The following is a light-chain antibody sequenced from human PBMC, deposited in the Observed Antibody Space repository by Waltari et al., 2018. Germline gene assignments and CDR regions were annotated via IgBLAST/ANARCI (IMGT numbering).Light chain of an antibody. CDR3: QQYDISPLT. CDR2: GTF. Sequence: EIVLTQSPGTLSLSPGEGATLPCRTSQTIRTTYLAWYQQKPGQAPTLLIYGTFSRATGIPDRFTGSGSGTDFSLTISSLEPEDFATYYCQQYDISPLTFGGGTKVEIK. V-gene: IGKV3-20*01. J-gene: IGKJ4*01. CDR1: QTIRTTY.